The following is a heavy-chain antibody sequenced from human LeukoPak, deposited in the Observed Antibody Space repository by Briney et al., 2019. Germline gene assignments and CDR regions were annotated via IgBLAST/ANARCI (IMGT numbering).Heavy chain of an antibody. V-gene: IGHV3-30*18. CDR1: GFTFSSYG. CDR2: ISYDGSNK. J-gene: IGHJ4*02. D-gene: IGHD2-8*01. Sequence: PGGSLRLSCAASGFTFSSYGMHWVRQAPGKGLEWVAVISYDGSNKYYADSVKGRFTISRDNSKNTLYLQMNSLRAEDTAVYYCAKEEVGDCTNGVRSVYFDYWGQGTLVTVSS. CDR3: AKEEVGDCTNGVRSVYFDY.